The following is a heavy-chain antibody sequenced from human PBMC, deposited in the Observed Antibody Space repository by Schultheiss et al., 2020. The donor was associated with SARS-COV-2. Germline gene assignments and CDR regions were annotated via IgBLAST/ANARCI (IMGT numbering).Heavy chain of an antibody. J-gene: IGHJ6*02. CDR3: ARLRGDKHYYGMDV. D-gene: IGHD5-18*01. V-gene: IGHV3-9*01. Sequence: GGSLRLSCAASGFTFDDYAMHWVRQAPGKGLEWVSGISWNSGSIGYADSVKGRFTISRDNAKNSLYLQMNSLRAEDTALYYCARLRGDKHYYGMDVWGQGTTVTVSS. CDR2: ISWNSGSI. CDR1: GFTFDDYA.